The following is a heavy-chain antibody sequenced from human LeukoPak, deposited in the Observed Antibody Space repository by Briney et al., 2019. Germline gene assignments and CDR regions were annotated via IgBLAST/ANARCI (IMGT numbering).Heavy chain of an antibody. V-gene: IGHV1-3*01. D-gene: IGHD2-2*01. CDR2: INAGNGNT. J-gene: IGHJ3*02. CDR3: ARAGVPIYCSSTSCSVGVDAFDI. CDR1: GYTFTSYA. Sequence: ASVKVSCKASGYTFTSYAMHWVRQAPGQRLEWMGWINAGNGNTKYSQKFQGRVTITRDTSASTAYMELSSLRSEDTAVYYCARAGVPIYCSSTSCSVGVDAFDIWGQGTMVTVS.